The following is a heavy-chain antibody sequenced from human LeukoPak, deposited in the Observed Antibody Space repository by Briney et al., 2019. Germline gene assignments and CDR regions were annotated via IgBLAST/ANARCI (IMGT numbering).Heavy chain of an antibody. J-gene: IGHJ4*02. CDR3: ATLWGQQLVGHVPFDY. D-gene: IGHD6-13*01. CDR2: ISGSGGST. CDR1: GFTFSSYA. Sequence: PGGSLRLSCAASGFTFSSYAMSWVRQAPGKGLEWVSAISGSGGSTYYADSVKGRFTISRDNSKNTLYLQMNSLRAEDTAVYYCATLWGQQLVGHVPFDYWGKGTLVTVSS. V-gene: IGHV3-23*01.